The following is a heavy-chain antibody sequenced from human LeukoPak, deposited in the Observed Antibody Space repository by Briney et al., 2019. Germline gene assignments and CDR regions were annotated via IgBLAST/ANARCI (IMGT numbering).Heavy chain of an antibody. D-gene: IGHD3-3*01. J-gene: IGHJ4*02. CDR3: AKEKEADFWSGYEPALYY. V-gene: IGHV3-30*18. CDR2: ISYDGSNK. Sequence: PGGSLRLSCAASGFTFSSYGMHWVRQAPGKGLEGVAVISYDGSNKYYADSVKGRFTISRDNSKNTLYLQMNSLRAEDTAVYYCAKEKEADFWSGYEPALYYWGQGTLVTVSS. CDR1: GFTFSSYG.